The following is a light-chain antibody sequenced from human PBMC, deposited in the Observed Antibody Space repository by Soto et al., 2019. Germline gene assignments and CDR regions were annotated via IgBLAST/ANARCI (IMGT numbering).Light chain of an antibody. J-gene: IGKJ4*01. CDR3: KQYGSSPLT. CDR1: QSVSSSY. CDR2: GAS. V-gene: IGKV3-20*01. Sequence: EIVLTQSPGTPSLSPGERATLSCRASQSVSSSYLAWYQQKPGQAPRLLIYGASSRATGIPDRFSGSGSGTDFTLTISRLEPEDFAVYYCKQYGSSPLTFGGGTKVEIK.